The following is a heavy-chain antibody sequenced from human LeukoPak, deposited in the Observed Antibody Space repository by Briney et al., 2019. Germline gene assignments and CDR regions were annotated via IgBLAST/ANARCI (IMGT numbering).Heavy chain of an antibody. CDR2: IKSKRDGETT. D-gene: IGHD4-23*01. J-gene: IGHJ4*02. CDR1: GFNFQYAW. CDR3: TSLVGSPTY. Sequence: PGGSLRLSCAGSGFNFQYAWMTWVRQAPGKGLEWVGRIKSKRDGETTDYAALVKSRFSISGDDSKNTVYLQMNSLRTEDTAVYYCTSLVGSPTYWGQGTLVIVSS. V-gene: IGHV3-15*01.